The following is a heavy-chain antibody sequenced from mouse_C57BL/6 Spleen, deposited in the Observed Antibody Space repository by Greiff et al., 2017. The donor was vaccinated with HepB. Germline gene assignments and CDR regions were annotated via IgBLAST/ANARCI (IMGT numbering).Heavy chain of an antibody. Sequence: QVQLQQSGAELVKPGASVRISCKASGYAFSSYWMNWVKQRPGKGLEWIGQIYPGDGSTNYNGKFKGKATLTADKSSSTAYMQLSSLTSEDSAVYCCARGGDFRFTYWGQGTLVTVSA. V-gene: IGHV1-80*01. CDR2: IYPGDGST. J-gene: IGHJ3*01. CDR1: GYAFSSYW. CDR3: ARGGDFRFTY.